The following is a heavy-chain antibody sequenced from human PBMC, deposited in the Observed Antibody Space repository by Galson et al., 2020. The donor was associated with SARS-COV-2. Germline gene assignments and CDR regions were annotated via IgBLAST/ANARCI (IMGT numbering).Heavy chain of an antibody. CDR1: GGSISSYY. J-gene: IGHJ6*03. V-gene: IGHV4-59*01. CDR3: ARVGQGYCSSTSCEREYYYMDV. Sequence: SETLSLTCTVSGGSISSYYWSWIRQPPGKGLEWIGYNYYSGSTNYNTSLKSRVTISVDTSKNQFSLKLSSVTAADTAVYYCARVGQGYCSSTSCEREYYYMDVWGKGTTVTVSS. D-gene: IGHD2-2*01. CDR2: NYYSGST.